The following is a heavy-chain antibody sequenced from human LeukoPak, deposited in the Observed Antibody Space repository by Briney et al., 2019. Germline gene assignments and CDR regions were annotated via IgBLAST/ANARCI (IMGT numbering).Heavy chain of an antibody. CDR3: ARGSRPLLLWFGESWGVYFDY. D-gene: IGHD3-10*01. CDR1: GGSISSSSYY. Sequence: SETLSLTCTVYGGSISSSSYYRGWVRQPPGRGVEWVGSIYYSGITYYNPSLKRRVTISVDTSKNQFSLKLSSVTAADTAVYYCARGSRPLLLWFGESWGVYFDYWGQGTLVTVSS. CDR2: IYYSGIT. J-gene: IGHJ4*02. V-gene: IGHV4-39*07.